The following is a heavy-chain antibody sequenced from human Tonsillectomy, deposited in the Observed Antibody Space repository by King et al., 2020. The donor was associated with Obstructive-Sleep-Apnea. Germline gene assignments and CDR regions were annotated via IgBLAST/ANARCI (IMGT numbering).Heavy chain of an antibody. V-gene: IGHV3-11*01. CDR1: GFTFGDHY. J-gene: IGHJ6*02. CDR3: VREVGAYSSPAYYFYGMDV. CDR2: ISHSGHII. D-gene: IGHD2-21*01. Sequence: VQLVESGGGLVEPGGSLRLSCAASGFTFGDHYMSWIRQAPGKGLEWISYISHSGHIIYYADSVKGRFTISRDNAENSLFLQMHSLRADDTAVYYCVREVGAYSSPAYYFYGMDVWGQGTTVTVSS.